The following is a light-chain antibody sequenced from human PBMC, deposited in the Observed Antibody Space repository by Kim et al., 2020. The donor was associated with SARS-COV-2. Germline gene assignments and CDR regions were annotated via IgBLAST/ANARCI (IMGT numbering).Light chain of an antibody. V-gene: IGLV3-19*01. CDR1: SLRSYY. J-gene: IGLJ3*02. Sequence: SSELTQDPAVSVALGQTVRITCQGDSLRSYYASWYRQKPGQAPVLVIYDKNNRPSGIPDRFSGYSSGNTASLTITGAQAEDEADYYCNSRDSSGNHWVFGGGTQLTVL. CDR2: DKN. CDR3: NSRDSSGNHWV.